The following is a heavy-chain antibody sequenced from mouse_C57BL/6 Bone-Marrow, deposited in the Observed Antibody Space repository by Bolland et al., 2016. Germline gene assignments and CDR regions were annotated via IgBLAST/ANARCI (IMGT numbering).Heavy chain of an antibody. CDR2: INPNNGGT. CDR3: ARRRLDY. J-gene: IGHJ3*01. Sequence: DINPNNGGTSYNQKFKGNATLTVDKSSSTAYMELRSLTSEDSAVYYCARRRLDYWGQGILV. V-gene: IGHV1-26*01.